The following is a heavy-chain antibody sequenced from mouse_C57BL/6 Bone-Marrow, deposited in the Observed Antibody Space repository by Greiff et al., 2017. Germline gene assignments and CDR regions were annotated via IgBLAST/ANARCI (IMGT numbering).Heavy chain of an antibody. CDR3: ARLRRYDGPDWYFDV. D-gene: IGHD2-14*01. CDR1: GYTFTSYW. J-gene: IGHJ1*03. CDR2: INPSSGYT. Sequence: QVQLQQSGAELAKPGASVTLSCKASGYTFTSYWMHWVQQRPGQGLEWIGYINPSSGYTKYNQKFKDKATLTADKSSSTAYMQLSSLTYEDSAVYYCARLRRYDGPDWYFDVWGTGTTVTVSS. V-gene: IGHV1-7*01.